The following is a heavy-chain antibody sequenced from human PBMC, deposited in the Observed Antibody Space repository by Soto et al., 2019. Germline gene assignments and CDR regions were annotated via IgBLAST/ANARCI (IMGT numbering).Heavy chain of an antibody. CDR2: IMGDGGQT. V-gene: IGHV3-23*01. CDR3: ARDVGLDSDDFFAY. D-gene: IGHD3-9*01. CDR1: GFTFTSYG. Sequence: VQLFASGGGSARPGGSLRLSCTASGFTFTSYGMGWVLQAPGKSLQWVSTIMGDGGQTHYTDSVKGRFSISRDNSNNTVYLQMDSLRAEDTAMYFCARDVGLDSDDFFAYRRQVTQVTVS. J-gene: IGHJ4*02.